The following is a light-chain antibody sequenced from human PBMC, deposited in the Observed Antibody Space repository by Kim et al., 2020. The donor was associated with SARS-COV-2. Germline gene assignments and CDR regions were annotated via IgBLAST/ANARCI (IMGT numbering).Light chain of an antibody. Sequence: RATLNCKSSQTVLYNSNNMNYLAWYQQKPGQAPKLLIYWASIRESGVSDRFSGSRSETDFTLTISSLQAEDVAVYYCQQYYSTPPSFGQGTKLEI. V-gene: IGKV4-1*01. CDR3: QQYYSTPPS. CDR2: WAS. J-gene: IGKJ2*03. CDR1: QTVLYNSNNMNY.